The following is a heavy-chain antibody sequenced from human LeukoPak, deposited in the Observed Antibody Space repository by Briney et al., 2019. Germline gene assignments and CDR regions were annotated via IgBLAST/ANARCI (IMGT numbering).Heavy chain of an antibody. V-gene: IGHV4-39*07. CDR1: GDSISSSTYY. CDR2: IYYSGST. Sequence: SETLSLTCTVSGDSISSSTYYWGWIRQPPGKGLEWIGSIYYSGSTYYNPSLKSRVTISVDTSKNQSSLKLSSVTAADTAVYYCARGALKDIDHAFDIWGQGTMVTVSP. CDR3: ARGALKDIDHAFDI. D-gene: IGHD2-15*01. J-gene: IGHJ3*02.